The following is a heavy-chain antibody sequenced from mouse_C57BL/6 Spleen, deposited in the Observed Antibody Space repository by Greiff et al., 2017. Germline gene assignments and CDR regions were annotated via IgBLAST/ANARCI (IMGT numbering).Heavy chain of an antibody. CDR2: IAPETGGT. D-gene: IGHD6-1*01. J-gene: IGHJ3*01. CDR1: GYTFTDYE. CDR3: TTAAFAY. V-gene: IGHV1-15*01. Sequence: QVQLQQSGAELVRPGASVTLSCKASGYTFTDYEMHWVKQTPVHGLEWIGAIAPETGGTAYNQKFKGKAILTADKSSSTAYMELRSLTSEDSAVYYCTTAAFAYWGQGTLVTVSA.